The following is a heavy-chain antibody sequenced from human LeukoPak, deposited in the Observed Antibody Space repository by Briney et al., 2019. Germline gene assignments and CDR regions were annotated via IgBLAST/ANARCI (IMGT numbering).Heavy chain of an antibody. CDR2: IIPILDIP. J-gene: IGHJ4*02. Sequence: SVKVSCKASGGSFSSYAISWVRQAPGQGLGWMGRIIPILDIPNYAQKFQGRVTITADTSTSTVYMELSSLRSEDTAVYYCANDRPLYGDYRPGDDYWGQGTLVTVSS. CDR3: ANDRPLYGDYRPGDDY. CDR1: GGSFSSYA. V-gene: IGHV1-69*04. D-gene: IGHD4-11*01.